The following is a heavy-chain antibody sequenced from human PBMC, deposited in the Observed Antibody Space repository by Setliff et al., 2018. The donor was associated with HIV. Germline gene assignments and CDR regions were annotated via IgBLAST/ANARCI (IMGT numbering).Heavy chain of an antibody. J-gene: IGHJ5*02. CDR1: GGSISSYY. D-gene: IGHD3-22*01. CDR3: ARQTYYYDNSGHNWFDP. Sequence: KPSETLSLTCTVSGGSISSYYWSWIRQPAGKGLEWIGRIYTSGTTNYNPSLKSRVTISVDTSKNQFSLKLSSVTAADTAVYFCARQTYYYDNSGHNWFDPWGQGTLVTVSS. V-gene: IGHV4-4*07. CDR2: IYTSGTT.